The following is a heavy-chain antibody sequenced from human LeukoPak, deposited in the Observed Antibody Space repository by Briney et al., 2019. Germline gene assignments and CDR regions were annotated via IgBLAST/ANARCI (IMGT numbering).Heavy chain of an antibody. CDR2: INHSGST. D-gene: IGHD3-22*01. J-gene: IGHJ3*02. CDR3: ARGVPPMIAVPHGSSSAFDI. V-gene: IGHV4-34*01. Sequence: SETLSLTCAVYGGSFSGYYWSWIRQPPGKGLEWIGEINHSGSTNYNPSLKSRVTISVDTSKNQFSLKLSSVTAADTAVYYCARGVPPMIAVPHGSSSAFDIWGQGTMVTVSS. CDR1: GGSFSGYY.